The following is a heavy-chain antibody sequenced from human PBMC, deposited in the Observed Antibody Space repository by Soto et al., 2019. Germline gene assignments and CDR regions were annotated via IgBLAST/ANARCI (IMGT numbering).Heavy chain of an antibody. J-gene: IGHJ6*01. V-gene: IGHV1-69*12. Sequence: QVQLVQSGAEVKKPGSSVKVSCKASGGTFSNFALISWVRQAPGQGLEWMGGIIPIDATVNYAQKFQGRSTITADESTTTAYMDLGSLSSEDTAVYYCARDLLGFGYTYGDVWGQGTTVTVSS. CDR1: GGTFSNFA. CDR3: ARDLLGFGYTYGDV. CDR2: IIPIDATV. D-gene: IGHD3-10*01.